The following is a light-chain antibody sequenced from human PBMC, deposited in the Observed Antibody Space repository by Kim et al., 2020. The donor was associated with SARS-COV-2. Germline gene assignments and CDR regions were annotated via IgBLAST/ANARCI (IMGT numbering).Light chain of an antibody. CDR2: LSS. Sequence: QSVLTQPPSVSGAPGQRVTISCTGSSSNIGAGYDVHWYRQLPGTAPKLLIYLSSNRPSGVPVRFSGSKSGTSASLAITGLQPEDEADYYCQSYDSSLSASVFGGGTQLTVL. CDR3: QSYDSSLSASV. CDR1: SSNIGAGYD. J-gene: IGLJ3*02. V-gene: IGLV1-40*01.